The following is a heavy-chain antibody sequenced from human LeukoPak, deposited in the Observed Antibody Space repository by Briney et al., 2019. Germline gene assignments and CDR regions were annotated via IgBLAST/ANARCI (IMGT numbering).Heavy chain of an antibody. CDR1: GGSFSGYY. J-gene: IGHJ5*02. Sequence: SETLSLTCAVYGGSFSGYYWSWIRQPPXXXXXXXXXIXHXGSTNYNPSLKSRVTISVDTSKNQFSLKLSSVTAADTAVYYCARGSVSCSSTSCYNRIKAFDPWGQGTLVTVSS. V-gene: IGHV4-34*01. CDR2: IXHXGST. CDR3: ARGSVSCSSTSCYNRIKAFDP. D-gene: IGHD2-2*02.